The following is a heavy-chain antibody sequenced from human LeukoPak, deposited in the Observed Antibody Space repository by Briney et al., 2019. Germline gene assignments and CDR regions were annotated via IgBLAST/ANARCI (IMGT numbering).Heavy chain of an antibody. CDR3: AKVGDYYDSSGPSDY. Sequence: GGPLRLSCAASGFTFDDYAMHWVRQAPGKGLEWVSGISWNSGSIGYADSVKGRFTISRDNAKNSLYLQMNSLRAEDTALYYCAKVGDYYDSSGPSDYWGQGTLVTVSS. D-gene: IGHD3-22*01. CDR2: ISWNSGSI. J-gene: IGHJ4*02. CDR1: GFTFDDYA. V-gene: IGHV3-9*01.